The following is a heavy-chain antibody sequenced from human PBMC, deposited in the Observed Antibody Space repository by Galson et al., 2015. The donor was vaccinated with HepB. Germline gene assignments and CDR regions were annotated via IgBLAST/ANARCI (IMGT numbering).Heavy chain of an antibody. J-gene: IGHJ4*02. CDR1: GFTFSSYA. CDR2: ISYDGSNK. D-gene: IGHD2-21*02. V-gene: IGHV3-30-3*01. Sequence: ASGFTFSSYAMHWVRQAPGKGLEWVAVISYDGSNKYYADSVKGRFTISRDNSKNTLYLQMNSLRAEDTAVYYCARDRGDSGFDYWGQGTLVTVSS. CDR3: ARDRGDSGFDY.